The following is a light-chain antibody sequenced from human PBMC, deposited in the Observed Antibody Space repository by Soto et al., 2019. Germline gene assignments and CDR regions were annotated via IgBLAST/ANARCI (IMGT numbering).Light chain of an antibody. J-gene: IGKJ2*01. Sequence: AIQLTQAPSSVSASVGDRVTITYRASQGISSYLAWYQQKPGLAPRLLIYDASTRATGVPARLSGSGSGTDFTITISSLQSEDFEVYYCQHYNYWTYTFGQGTKVDIK. CDR2: DAS. V-gene: IGKV1-13*02. CDR3: QHYNYWTYT. CDR1: QGISSY.